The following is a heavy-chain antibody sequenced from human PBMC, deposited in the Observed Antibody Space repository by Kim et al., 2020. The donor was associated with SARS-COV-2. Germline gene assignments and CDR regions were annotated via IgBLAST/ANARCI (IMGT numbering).Heavy chain of an antibody. D-gene: IGHD6-19*01. CDR3: ASVFGSGIPTGWFDS. Sequence: DPGKGRLPISRDNTKNSLFLQMNSLRDEDTAVYYCASVFGSGIPTGWFDSWGQGTLVTVSS. V-gene: IGHV3-11*01. J-gene: IGHJ5*01.